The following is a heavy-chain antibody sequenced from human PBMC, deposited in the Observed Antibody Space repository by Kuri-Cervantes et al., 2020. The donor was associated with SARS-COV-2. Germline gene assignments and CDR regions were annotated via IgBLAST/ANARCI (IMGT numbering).Heavy chain of an antibody. Sequence: SETLSLTCTVSGGSISSYYWNWIRQPPGKGLEWIGEINHSGSTNYNPSLKSRVTVSVDTSKSQFSLKLSSVTAADTAVYYCARRRGYSGYDNPDPRWEDWFDPWGQGTLVTVSS. CDR1: GGSISSYY. V-gene: IGHV4-34*01. CDR2: INHSGST. J-gene: IGHJ5*02. CDR3: ARRRGYSGYDNPDPRWEDWFDP. D-gene: IGHD5-12*01.